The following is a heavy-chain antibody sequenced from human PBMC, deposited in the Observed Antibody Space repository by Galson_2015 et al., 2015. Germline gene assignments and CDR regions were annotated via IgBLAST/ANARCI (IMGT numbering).Heavy chain of an antibody. V-gene: IGHV1-69*10. CDR1: GGTFSSYA. Sequence: VKVSCKASGGTFSSYAISWVRQAPGQGLEWMGGIIPIFGIANYAQKFQGRVTITADKSTSTAYMELSSLRSEDTAVYYCARDLVTVTPHYYYGMDVWGRGTLVTVSS. CDR3: ARDLVTVTPHYYYGMDV. D-gene: IGHD4-11*01. J-gene: IGHJ6*02. CDR2: IIPIFGIA.